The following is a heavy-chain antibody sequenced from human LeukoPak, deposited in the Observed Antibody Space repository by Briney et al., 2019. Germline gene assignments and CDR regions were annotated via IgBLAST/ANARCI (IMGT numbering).Heavy chain of an antibody. Sequence: ASVKVSCKASGYTFTSYGISWVRQAPGQGLEWMGWISAYNGNTNYAQKLQGRVTMTTDTSTSTAYMELRSLRSDDTAVYYCARVDCSGSSCYSAYYYYMDVWGKGTTVTVSS. CDR2: ISAYNGNT. D-gene: IGHD2-15*01. V-gene: IGHV1-18*01. CDR3: ARVDCSGSSCYSAYYYYMDV. CDR1: GYTFTSYG. J-gene: IGHJ6*03.